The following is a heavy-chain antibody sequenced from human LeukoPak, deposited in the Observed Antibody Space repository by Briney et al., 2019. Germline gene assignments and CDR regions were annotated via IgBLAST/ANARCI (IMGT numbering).Heavy chain of an antibody. CDR3: ARGSSYYYYDSSGYYPIDF. D-gene: IGHD3-22*01. CDR2: ISYDGSNK. J-gene: IGHJ4*02. V-gene: IGHV3-30*04. Sequence: GGSLRLSWAASGFTFSSYAMHWVRQAPGKGLEWVAVISYDGSNKYYADSVKGRFTISRDNSKNTLYLQMNSLRAEDTAVYYCARGSSYYYYDSSGYYPIDFWGQGTLVTVSS. CDR1: GFTFSSYA.